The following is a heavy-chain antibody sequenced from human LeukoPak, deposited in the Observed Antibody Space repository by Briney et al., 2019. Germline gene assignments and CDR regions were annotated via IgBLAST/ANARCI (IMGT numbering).Heavy chain of an antibody. Sequence: SQTLSLTCTVSSGSISSGDYYWSWIRQPPGKGLEWIGYIYDSGSTYFNPSLKSRVIISVDTSKNQFSLNLTSVTAADTAVYYCVRAQVIPRAFDIWAQGTMVTVSS. CDR2: IYDSGST. CDR1: SGSISSGDYY. CDR3: VRAQVIPRAFDI. V-gene: IGHV4-30-4*01. J-gene: IGHJ3*02.